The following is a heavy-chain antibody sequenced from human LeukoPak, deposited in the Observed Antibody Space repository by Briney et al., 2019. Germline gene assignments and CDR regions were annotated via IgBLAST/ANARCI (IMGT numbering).Heavy chain of an antibody. D-gene: IGHD1-26*01. CDR3: ARVAVGATSVDY. CDR2: VYYSGST. CDR1: GGSINNNSYY. J-gene: IGHJ4*02. V-gene: IGHV4-39*07. Sequence: PSETLSLTCIVSGGSINNNSYYWGWIRQPPGKGLEWIGSVYYSGSTYYNPSLKSRVTVSVDTSKNQFSLKVTSVTAADKALYYCARVAVGATSVDYWGQGTLVTVSS.